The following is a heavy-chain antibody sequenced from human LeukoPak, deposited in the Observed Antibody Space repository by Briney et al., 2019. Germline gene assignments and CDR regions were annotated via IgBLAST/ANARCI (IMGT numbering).Heavy chain of an antibody. D-gene: IGHD3-9*01. CDR1: GFIFSSYG. CDR2: IRHDGNIE. V-gene: IGHV3-30*02. J-gene: IGHJ4*02. Sequence: GGSLRLSCAASGFIFSSYGMHWVRQAPGKGLEWVAYIRHDGNIEDYAESVKGRFIISRDNSKSTLYLQMNSLRIEDTAVFYCAKKAPGDWVPLDSWGQGTLVTVSS. CDR3: AKKAPGDWVPLDS.